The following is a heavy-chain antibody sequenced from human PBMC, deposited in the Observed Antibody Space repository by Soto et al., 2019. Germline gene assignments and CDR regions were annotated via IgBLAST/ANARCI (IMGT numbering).Heavy chain of an antibody. CDR3: ARKCGDRCTEDTDALDL. J-gene: IGHJ3*01. CDR2: MNVNTGGT. D-gene: IGHD2-21*01. V-gene: IGHV1-2*02. CDR1: GYTFTDSY. Sequence: ASVTVSCKASGYTFTDSYLHWVRQAPGQRLEWMGWMNVNTGGTNSPQKFQDRVTMTRDTYISTAFIQLNGLTSDDTAVYFCARKCGDRCTEDTDALDLWGQGTMVTVSS.